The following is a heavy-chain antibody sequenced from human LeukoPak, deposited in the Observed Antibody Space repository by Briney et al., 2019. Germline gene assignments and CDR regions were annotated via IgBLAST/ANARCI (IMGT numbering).Heavy chain of an antibody. V-gene: IGHV3-13*01. CDR2: MGLGGET. D-gene: IGHD1-26*01. CDR1: GFTLSSYD. J-gene: IGHJ4*02. CDR3: ARAQVVGAPDY. Sequence: GRCLRLSCAASGFTLSSYDMQRVSQPTGKSLEWVSVMGLGGETYYPDSVRGRFTISRDNAKNSLYLQMNSLRVGDTAVYYCARAQVVGAPDYWGQRTLVTVSP.